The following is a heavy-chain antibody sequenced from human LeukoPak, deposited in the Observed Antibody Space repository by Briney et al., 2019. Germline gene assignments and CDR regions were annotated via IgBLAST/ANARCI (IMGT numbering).Heavy chain of an antibody. Sequence: ASVTVSCKASGYTFTVYYIHWVRQAPGQGVGGVGWINPKNGGTNYTQKFQERVTMTGDTSITTAYMELSRLTSDDTAVYYCARDQNFHGSGGYYGIDCWGQVTLVTVSS. CDR2: INPKNGGT. CDR1: GYTFTVYY. CDR3: ARDQNFHGSGGYYGIDC. D-gene: IGHD3-22*01. V-gene: IGHV1-2*02. J-gene: IGHJ4*02.